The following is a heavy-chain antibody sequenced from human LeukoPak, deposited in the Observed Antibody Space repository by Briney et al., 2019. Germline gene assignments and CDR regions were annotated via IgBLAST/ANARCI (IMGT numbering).Heavy chain of an antibody. CDR1: GFTFDDYA. V-gene: IGHV3-9*01. CDR2: IGWNSGSI. CDR3: VSLELPTY. Sequence: GGSLRLSCAASGFTFDDYAMHWVRQAPGKGLEWVSGIGWNSGSIGYADSVKGRFTISRDNAKNSLYLQMNSLRAEDTALYYCVSLELPTYWGQGTLVTVSS. D-gene: IGHD1-7*01. J-gene: IGHJ4*02.